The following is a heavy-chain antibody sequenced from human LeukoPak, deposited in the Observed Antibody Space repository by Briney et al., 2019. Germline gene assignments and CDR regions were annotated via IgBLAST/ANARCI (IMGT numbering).Heavy chain of an antibody. Sequence: PGGSLRVSCAASGFTFSSYWMDWVRQVPGKGLEWVANIKQDGIEKYFVGSVKGRFAISRDNAKNALYLQMNSLRVEDTAVYYCAREGMVRGVPDAFDLWGQGTMVTVSS. CDR1: GFTFSSYW. V-gene: IGHV3-7*01. J-gene: IGHJ3*01. CDR2: IKQDGIEK. D-gene: IGHD3-10*01. CDR3: AREGMVRGVPDAFDL.